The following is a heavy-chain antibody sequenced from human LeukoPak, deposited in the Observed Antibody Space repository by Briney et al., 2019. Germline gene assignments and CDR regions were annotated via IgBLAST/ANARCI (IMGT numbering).Heavy chain of an antibody. Sequence: GGSLRLSCAASGFTFSGYGMHWVRQAPGKGLEWVAFIRYDGSNKYYADSVKGRITISRDNSKNTLYLQMNSLRAEDTAVYYCAKDRGGVVVPAAPGDAFDIWGRGTMVTVSS. CDR2: IRYDGSNK. CDR3: AKDRGGVVVPAAPGDAFDI. V-gene: IGHV3-30*02. J-gene: IGHJ3*02. D-gene: IGHD2-2*01. CDR1: GFTFSGYG.